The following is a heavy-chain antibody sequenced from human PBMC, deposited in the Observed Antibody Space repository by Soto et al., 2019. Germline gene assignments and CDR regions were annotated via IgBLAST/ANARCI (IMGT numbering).Heavy chain of an antibody. CDR2: VNPILSMS. J-gene: IGHJ4*02. V-gene: IGHV1-69*04. CDR1: GDTFNFYS. Sequence: QVQLVQSAAEVKRPGSSVKVSCKASGDTFNFYSINWVRQAPGLGLEWMGRVNPILSMSNYAQRFQGRVTMTADKSTSTAYMELSGLRSEDTAIYYCATSYGSGYRAFDFWGQGALVTVSS. CDR3: ATSYGSGYRAFDF. D-gene: IGHD3-10*01.